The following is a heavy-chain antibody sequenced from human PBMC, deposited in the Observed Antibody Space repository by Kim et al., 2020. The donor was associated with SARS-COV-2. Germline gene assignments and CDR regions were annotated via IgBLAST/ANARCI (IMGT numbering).Heavy chain of an antibody. V-gene: IGHV3-23*01. J-gene: IGHJ4*02. CDR3: AKHIVTATYDY. Sequence: CYADSARGRFTTSRDNSKSTRSLQMNSLRAEDTATYYCAKHIVTATYDYWGQGTLVAVSS. D-gene: IGHD5-12*01.